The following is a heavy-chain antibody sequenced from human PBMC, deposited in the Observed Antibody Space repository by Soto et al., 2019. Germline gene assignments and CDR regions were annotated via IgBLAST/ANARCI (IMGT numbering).Heavy chain of an antibody. J-gene: IGHJ6*02. D-gene: IGHD3-3*01. CDR1: GYPFTRYS. V-gene: IGHV1-18*04. CDR2: ISGYNGDT. Sequence: VASVKVSCKASGYPFTRYSIRWVRQAPGQGLEWMGWISGYNGDTEYSKNFQGRLTMTIDTSTTTASMELRSLRSDDTAVYYCARASLTIFGAPYGMDVWGQGTSVTVS. CDR3: ARASLTIFGAPYGMDV.